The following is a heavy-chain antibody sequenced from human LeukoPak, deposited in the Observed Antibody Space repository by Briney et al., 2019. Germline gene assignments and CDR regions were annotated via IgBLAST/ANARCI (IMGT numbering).Heavy chain of an antibody. V-gene: IGHV3-30*04. J-gene: IGHJ6*04. CDR1: GFTFSSYA. D-gene: IGHD2-2*01. CDR3: ARTLGYCSSTSCFAPYYYYGMDV. CDR2: ISYDGSNK. Sequence: PGRSLRLSCAASGFTFSSYAMHWVRQAPGKGLEWVAVISYDGSNKYYADSVKGRFTTSRDNSKNTLYLQMNSLRAEDTAVYYCARTLGYCSSTSCFAPYYYYGMDVWGKGTTVTVSS.